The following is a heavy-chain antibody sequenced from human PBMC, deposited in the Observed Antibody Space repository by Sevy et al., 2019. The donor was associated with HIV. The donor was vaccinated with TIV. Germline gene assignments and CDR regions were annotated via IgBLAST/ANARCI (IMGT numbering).Heavy chain of an antibody. J-gene: IGHJ6*03. Sequence: GGSLRLSCAASGFTFSSYGMHWVRQAPGKGLEWVAVIWYDGSNKYYADSVKGRFTISRDNSKNTLYLQMNSLRAEDTAVYYYATGTVPYSSGWYYYYYYYMDVWGKGTTVTVSS. CDR2: IWYDGSNK. CDR3: ATGTVPYSSGWYYYYYYYMDV. V-gene: IGHV3-33*01. D-gene: IGHD6-19*01. CDR1: GFTFSSYG.